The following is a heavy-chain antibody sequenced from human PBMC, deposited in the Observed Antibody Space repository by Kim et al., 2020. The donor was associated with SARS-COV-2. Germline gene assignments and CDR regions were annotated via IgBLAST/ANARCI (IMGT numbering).Heavy chain of an antibody. Sequence: GGSLRLSCAASAFIFSSYAVSWVRQAPGKGLEWVSSISGSGGSTYYADSVKGRFTISRDNSKNTLSLQMNSLRVEDTAVYYCAKGGGLMTTGDYWGQGTLVTVSS. V-gene: IGHV3-23*01. CDR2: ISGSGGST. CDR3: AKGGGLMTTGDY. CDR1: AFIFSSYA. D-gene: IGHD4-17*01. J-gene: IGHJ4*02.